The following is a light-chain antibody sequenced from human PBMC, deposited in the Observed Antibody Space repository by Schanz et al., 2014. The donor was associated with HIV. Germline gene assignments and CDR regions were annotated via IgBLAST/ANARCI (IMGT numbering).Light chain of an antibody. Sequence: EIVMTQSPATLSVSPGERATLSCRASQSVSSNLAWYQQKPGQAPRLLIHGASSRATGVPDRFSGSGSGADFTLTISRLEPEDFAVYYCQQYGSSSTFGQGTKVEVK. CDR1: QSVSSN. V-gene: IGKV3-20*01. J-gene: IGKJ1*01. CDR3: QQYGSSST. CDR2: GAS.